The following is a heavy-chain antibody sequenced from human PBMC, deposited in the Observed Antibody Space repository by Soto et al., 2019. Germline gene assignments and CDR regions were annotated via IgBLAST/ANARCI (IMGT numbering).Heavy chain of an antibody. J-gene: IGHJ4*02. CDR1: GGSISSSSYY. CDR2: IYYTGNT. D-gene: IGHD1-1*01. CDR3: ASGHDAYKVRY. Sequence: SEILSLTCTVSGGSISSSSYYWAWVRQLPGKGLEWIGYIYYTGNTYYNPSLKSRPTISIDTSENQFSLKLTSVTAADTAVYFCASGHDAYKVRYWGQGTLVTVSS. V-gene: IGHV4-31*03.